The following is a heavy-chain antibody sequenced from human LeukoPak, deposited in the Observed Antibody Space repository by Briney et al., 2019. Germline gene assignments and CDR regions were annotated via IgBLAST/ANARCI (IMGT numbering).Heavy chain of an antibody. CDR2: IIPILGIA. Sequence: ASVKVSCKASGGTFSSYAISWVRQAPGQGLEWMGRIIPILGIANYAQKFQGRVTITADKSTSTAYMELSSLRSEDTAVYYCARASGYYYYSSGYVPWGYWGQGTLVTVSS. V-gene: IGHV1-69*04. D-gene: IGHD3-22*01. CDR1: GGTFSSYA. J-gene: IGHJ4*02. CDR3: ARASGYYYYSSGYVPWGY.